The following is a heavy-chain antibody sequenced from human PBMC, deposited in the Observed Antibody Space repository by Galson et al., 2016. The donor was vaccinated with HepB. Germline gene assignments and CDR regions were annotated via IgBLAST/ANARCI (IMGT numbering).Heavy chain of an antibody. Sequence: SVKVSCKASGDTFHTYGISWVRQAPGQGLEWMGGIIPFFGTTNYAQKFQGRVTVIADKSTTTAYMQLRGLRSEDTAVYYCARDRGVLWFGQSSGFLGLDVWGPGTTVTVSS. CDR3: ARDRGVLWFGQSSGFLGLDV. CDR2: IIPFFGTT. D-gene: IGHD3-10*01. V-gene: IGHV1-69*06. CDR1: GDTFHTYG. J-gene: IGHJ6*02.